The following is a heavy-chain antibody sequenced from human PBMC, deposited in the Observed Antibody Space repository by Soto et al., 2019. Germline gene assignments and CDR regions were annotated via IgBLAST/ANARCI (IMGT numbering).Heavy chain of an antibody. Sequence: ASVKVSCKASGYTFTGYYMHWVRQAPGQGLEWMGWINPNSGGTNYAQKFQGWVTMTRDTSISTAYMELSRLRSDDTAVYYCARTPGYSSSWYYFDYWGQGTLVTVSS. CDR3: ARTPGYSSSWYYFDY. J-gene: IGHJ4*02. V-gene: IGHV1-2*04. CDR2: INPNSGGT. D-gene: IGHD6-13*01. CDR1: GYTFTGYY.